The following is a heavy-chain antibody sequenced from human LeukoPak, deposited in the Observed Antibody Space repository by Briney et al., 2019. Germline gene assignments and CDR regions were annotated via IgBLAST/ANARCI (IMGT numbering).Heavy chain of an antibody. CDR3: AREIAVAGTGSYYMDV. V-gene: IGHV1-46*01. J-gene: IGHJ6*03. D-gene: IGHD6-19*01. CDR1: GYTFTSYY. CDR2: INPSGGST. Sequence: GASVKVSCKASGYTFTSYYMHWVRQAPGQGLEWMGIINPSGGSTSYAQKFQGRVTMTRDMSTSTVYMELSSLRSEDTAVYYCAREIAVAGTGSYYMDVWGKGTTVTVSS.